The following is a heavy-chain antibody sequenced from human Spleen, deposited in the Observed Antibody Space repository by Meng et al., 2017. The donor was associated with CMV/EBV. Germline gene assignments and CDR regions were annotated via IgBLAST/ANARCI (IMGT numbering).Heavy chain of an antibody. CDR2: INHSGST. J-gene: IGHJ6*02. CDR3: ARGLRRYCSSTSCYHYYTMDV. CDR1: GGSFSGYY. V-gene: IGHV4-34*01. D-gene: IGHD2-2*01. Sequence: GSLRLSCAVSGGSFSGYYWSWIRQPPGKGLEWIGEINHSGSTNYNPSLKSRVTISVDTSKNQFSLKLSSVTAADTAVYFCARGLRRYCSSTSCYHYYTMDVWGQGTTVTVSS.